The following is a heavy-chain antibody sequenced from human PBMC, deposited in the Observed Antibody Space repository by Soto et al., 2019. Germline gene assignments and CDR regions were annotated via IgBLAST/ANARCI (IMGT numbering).Heavy chain of an antibody. V-gene: IGHV4-59*01. J-gene: IGHJ4*02. CDR3: ARDRVIQHFDY. CDR2: IYYRGST. CDR1: GGSISSYY. Sequence: SETLSLTCTVSGGSISSYYWSWIRQPPGKGLEWVGYIYYRGSTNYNPSLKSRVTISVDTSKNQFSLKLSSVTAADTAVYYCARDRVIQHFDYWVQGTLVTVSS. D-gene: IGHD1-1*01.